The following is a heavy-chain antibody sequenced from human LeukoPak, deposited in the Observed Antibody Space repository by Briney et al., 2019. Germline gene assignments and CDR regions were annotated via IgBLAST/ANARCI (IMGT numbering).Heavy chain of an antibody. CDR3: ARQCDSSGYYYGAFDY. CDR2: IYHSGST. CDR1: GYSISSGYY. D-gene: IGHD3-22*01. Sequence: SETLSLTCTVSGYSISSGYYWGWIRQPPGKGLEWIGSIYHSGSTYYNPSLKSRVTISVDTSKNQFSLKLSSVTAADTAVYYCARQCDSSGYYYGAFDYWGQGTLVTVSS. V-gene: IGHV4-38-2*02. J-gene: IGHJ4*02.